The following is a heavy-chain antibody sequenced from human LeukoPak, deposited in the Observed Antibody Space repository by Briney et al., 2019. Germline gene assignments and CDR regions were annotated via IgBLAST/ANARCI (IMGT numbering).Heavy chain of an antibody. J-gene: IGHJ6*03. CDR3: ARAPIAARDYYYYMDV. Sequence: ASVKVSCKASGYTFTSYDINWVRQATGQGLEWMGWMNPNSGNTGYAQKFQGRVTMTRNTSISTAYMELSSLKSEDTAVYYCARAPIAARDYYYYMDVWGKGTTVTVSS. CDR2: MNPNSGNT. CDR1: GYTFTSYD. D-gene: IGHD6-6*01. V-gene: IGHV1-8*01.